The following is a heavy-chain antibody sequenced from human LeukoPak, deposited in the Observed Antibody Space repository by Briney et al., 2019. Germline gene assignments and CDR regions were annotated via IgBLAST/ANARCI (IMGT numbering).Heavy chain of an antibody. V-gene: IGHV3-74*01. CDR3: ARDDSSGRRNFDY. CDR1: GFAFSSYW. J-gene: IGHJ4*02. CDR2: INSDGSST. Sequence: GGSLRLSCAASGFAFSSYWMHWVRQAPGKGLVWVSRINSDGSSTSYADSVKGRFTISRDNAKNTLYLQMNSLRAEDTAVYYCARDDSSGRRNFDYWGQGTLVTVSS. D-gene: IGHD3-22*01.